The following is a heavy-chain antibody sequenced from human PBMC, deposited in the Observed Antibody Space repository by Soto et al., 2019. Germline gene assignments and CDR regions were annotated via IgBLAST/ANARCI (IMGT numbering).Heavy chain of an antibody. D-gene: IGHD6-19*01. V-gene: IGHV4-59*02. J-gene: IGHJ5*02. Sequence: SGTLSLTCTVSGGSVSSYYWSWIRQPPGKGLEWIGYIYYTETTNYNPSLKSRVTISVDTSKNQFSLKLSSVTAADTAVYYCARVNSSGWLRWFDPWGRGTLVTVSS. CDR1: GGSVSSYY. CDR2: IYYTETT. CDR3: ARVNSSGWLRWFDP.